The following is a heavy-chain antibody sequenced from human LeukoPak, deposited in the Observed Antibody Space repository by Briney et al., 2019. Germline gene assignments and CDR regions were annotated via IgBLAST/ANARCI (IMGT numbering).Heavy chain of an antibody. CDR1: GYTFTGYY. CDR2: INPNSGGT. V-gene: IGHV1-2*02. J-gene: IGHJ5*02. D-gene: IGHD2-15*01. Sequence: ASVKVSCKASGYTFTGYYMHWVRQAPGQGLEWMGWINPNSGGTNYAQKFQGRVAMTRDTSICTAYMELSRLRSDDTAVYYCARDSQGYCSGGSCYFFGWFDPWGQGTLVTVSS. CDR3: ARDSQGYCSGGSCYFFGWFDP.